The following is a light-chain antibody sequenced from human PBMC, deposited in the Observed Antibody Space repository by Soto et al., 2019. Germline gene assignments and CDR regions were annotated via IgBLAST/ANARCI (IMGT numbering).Light chain of an antibody. Sequence: QSVLTQPPSVSGAPGQRVTISCTGSSSNIGAGYDVHWYQQLPGTAPKLLIYGNSNRPSGVPDRFSGSKSGTSASLAITGLQAEEEADYYCQSYDSSLSGSYVVFGGGTKVTVL. CDR3: QSYDSSLSGSYVV. V-gene: IGLV1-40*01. CDR2: GNS. J-gene: IGLJ2*01. CDR1: SSNIGAGYD.